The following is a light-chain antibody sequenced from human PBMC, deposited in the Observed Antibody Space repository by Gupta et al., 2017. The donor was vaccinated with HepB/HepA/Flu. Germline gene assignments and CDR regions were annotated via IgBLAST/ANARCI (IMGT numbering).Light chain of an antibody. CDR1: TGAVTSGFY. Sequence: QTVVIQESSLTVSPGGTVTLTCASNTGAVTSGFYPNWFQPKPGQAPRALMYITSNKHSWTPARFSGSLIGDKAALTLSGAQPEDEAEYYCLLYYGGARVVFGGGTTLTVL. CDR2: ITS. J-gene: IGLJ2*01. V-gene: IGLV7-43*01. CDR3: LLYYGGARVV.